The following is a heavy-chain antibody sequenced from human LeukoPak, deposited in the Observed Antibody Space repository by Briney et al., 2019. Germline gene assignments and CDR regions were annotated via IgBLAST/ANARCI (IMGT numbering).Heavy chain of an antibody. Sequence: PGGSLRLSCAASGFTFSSYSMNWVRQAPGKGLEWVSSISSSSSYRYYAGSVKGRFTISRDNAKNSLYLQMNSLRAEDTAVYYCARASAVAGTRHYWGQGTLVTVSS. CDR2: ISSSSSYR. V-gene: IGHV3-21*01. D-gene: IGHD6-19*01. CDR1: GFTFSSYS. CDR3: ARASAVAGTRHY. J-gene: IGHJ4*02.